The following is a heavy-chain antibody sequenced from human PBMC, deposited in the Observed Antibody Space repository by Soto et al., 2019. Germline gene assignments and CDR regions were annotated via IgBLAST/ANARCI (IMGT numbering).Heavy chain of an antibody. Sequence: SETLSLTCAVYGGSFSGYYWSWIRQPPGKGLEWIGEINHSGSTNYNPSLKSRVTISVDTSKNQFSLKLSSVTAADTAVYYCARVRVPNYYGSGSLYNWFDPLGQGTLVTVSS. CDR3: ARVRVPNYYGSGSLYNWFDP. CDR1: GGSFSGYY. D-gene: IGHD3-10*01. J-gene: IGHJ5*02. V-gene: IGHV4-34*01. CDR2: INHSGST.